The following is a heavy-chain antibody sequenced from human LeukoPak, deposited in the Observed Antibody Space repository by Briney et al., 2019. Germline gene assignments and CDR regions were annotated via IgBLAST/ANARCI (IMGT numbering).Heavy chain of an antibody. V-gene: IGHV3-23*01. CDR2: ISASGSAT. CDR1: GFIFSNYG. J-gene: IGHJ4*02. Sequence: GGSLRLSCAASGFIFSNYGMNWVRQAPGKGLEWVAAISASGSATSYADSVRGRFTISRDNSKTTTYLQMNSLRAEDTAVFYCAKDLYLRDFWSGCLDYWGQGIPVTVSS. D-gene: IGHD3-3*01. CDR3: AKDLYLRDFWSGCLDY.